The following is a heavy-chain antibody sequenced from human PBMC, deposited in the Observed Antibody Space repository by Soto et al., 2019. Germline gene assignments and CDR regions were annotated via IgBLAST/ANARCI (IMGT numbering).Heavy chain of an antibody. CDR1: GYSFTSQW. D-gene: IGHD4-4*01. CDR2: IYPSDSAI. V-gene: IGHV5-51*01. Sequence: PGESLKISCKGSGYSFTSQWIGWVRQMPGKGLEWMGFIYPSDSAIKYSPSFQGLVTISADKSITTAYLQWSSLKASDTAMYYCESRKVTSDAFDFWGQGTMVTVSS. J-gene: IGHJ3*01. CDR3: ESRKVTSDAFDF.